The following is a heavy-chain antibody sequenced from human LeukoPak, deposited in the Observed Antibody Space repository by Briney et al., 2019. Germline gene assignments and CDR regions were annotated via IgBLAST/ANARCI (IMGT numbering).Heavy chain of an antibody. CDR3: ARGGGDVDTAIPPYFDY. CDR2: INWNGGST. Sequence: GGSHRLSCAASGFTFDDYGMSWVRQAPGKGLEWVSGINWNGGSTGYADSVKSRFTISRDNAKNSLYLQMNSLRAEDTALYYCARGGGDVDTAIPPYFDYWGQATMVTFFS. D-gene: IGHD5-18*01. V-gene: IGHV3-20*04. J-gene: IGHJ4*02. CDR1: GFTFDDYG.